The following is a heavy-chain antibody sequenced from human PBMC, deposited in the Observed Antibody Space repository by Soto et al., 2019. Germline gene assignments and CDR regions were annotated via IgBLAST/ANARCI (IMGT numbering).Heavy chain of an antibody. CDR1: GGSISSGGYY. D-gene: IGHD5-18*01. Sequence: SETPSLTCTVSGGSISSGGYYWSWIRQHPGKGLEWIGYIYYSGSTYYNPSLKSRVTISVDTSKNQFSLKLSSVTAADTAVYYCARVLGYSYASSHFDYWGQGTLVTVSS. V-gene: IGHV4-31*03. CDR2: IYYSGST. J-gene: IGHJ4*02. CDR3: ARVLGYSYASSHFDY.